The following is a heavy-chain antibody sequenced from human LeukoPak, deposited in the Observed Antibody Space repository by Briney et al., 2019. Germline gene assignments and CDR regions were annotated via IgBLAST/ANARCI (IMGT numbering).Heavy chain of an antibody. Sequence: GGSLRLSCAASGFTFSSYAMSWVRQAPGKGLEWVSAISGSGGSTYYADSVKGRFTISRDNSKNTLYLQMNSLRAEDTAVYYCAKDLATNTYYYGSGSPYAFDIWGQGTMVTVSS. D-gene: IGHD3-10*01. V-gene: IGHV3-23*01. CDR2: ISGSGGST. CDR1: GFTFSSYA. CDR3: AKDLATNTYYYGSGSPYAFDI. J-gene: IGHJ3*02.